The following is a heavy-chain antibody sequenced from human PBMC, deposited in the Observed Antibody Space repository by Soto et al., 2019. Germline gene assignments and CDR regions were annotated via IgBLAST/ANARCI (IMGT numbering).Heavy chain of an antibody. CDR2: MFPWTSDT. Sequence: GESLKISCQGSGYTFNSFWIGWVRQMPGEGLEWMGLMFPWTSDTRYSPSFQGHVSISVDRSTGTGYLQWNSLKASDTAMYYCVTTRDGTTYFPHWGQGTPVTVS. CDR3: VTTRDGTTYFPH. V-gene: IGHV5-51*01. J-gene: IGHJ4*02. D-gene: IGHD1-7*01. CDR1: GYTFNSFW.